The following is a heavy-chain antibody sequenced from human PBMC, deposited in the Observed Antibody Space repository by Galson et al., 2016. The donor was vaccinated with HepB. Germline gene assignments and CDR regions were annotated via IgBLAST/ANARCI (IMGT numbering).Heavy chain of an antibody. Sequence: SLRLSCAASGFIFSTYWMSWVRQAPGRGLEWVANIKQDGREKYYVDSVKGRFTISRDNAKNSLYLQMNSLRAEDTAVYYCARAFSRESGFDYWGQGTLVTVSS. D-gene: IGHD3-10*01. J-gene: IGHJ4*02. CDR1: GFIFSTYW. CDR2: IKQDGREK. V-gene: IGHV3-7*01. CDR3: ARAFSRESGFDY.